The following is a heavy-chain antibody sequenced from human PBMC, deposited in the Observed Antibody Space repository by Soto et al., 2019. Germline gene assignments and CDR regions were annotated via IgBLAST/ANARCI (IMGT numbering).Heavy chain of an antibody. CDR1: GFTFSSYG. CDR3: XXXXXXXXXXXPYDY. J-gene: IGHJ4*02. Sequence: QVQLVESGGGVVQPGRSLRLSCAASGFTFSSYGMHWVRQAPGKGLEWVAVISYDGSNKYYADSVKGRFTISRDNSKXXXXXXXXXXXXXXXXXXXXXXXXXXXXXXXPYDYWGQGTLVTVSS. V-gene: IGHV3-30*03. CDR2: ISYDGSNK.